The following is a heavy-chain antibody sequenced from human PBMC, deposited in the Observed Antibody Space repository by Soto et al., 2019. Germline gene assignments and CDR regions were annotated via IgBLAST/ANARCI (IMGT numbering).Heavy chain of an antibody. D-gene: IGHD4-17*01. J-gene: IGHJ6*03. CDR1: GFTFSDYY. Sequence: GGSLRLSCAASGFTFSDYYMSWIRQAPGKGLEWVSYISSSGSTIYYADSVKGRFTISRDNDKNSLYLQMNSLRAEDTAVYYCARGRDYGDHGYYYYYHMDVWGKGTTVTVSS. CDR3: ARGRDYGDHGYYYYYHMDV. CDR2: ISSSGSTI. V-gene: IGHV3-11*01.